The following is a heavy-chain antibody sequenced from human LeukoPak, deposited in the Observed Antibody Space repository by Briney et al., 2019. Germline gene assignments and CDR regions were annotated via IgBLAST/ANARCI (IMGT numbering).Heavy chain of an antibody. J-gene: IGHJ4*02. CDR2: ISGTGSST. CDR3: AKVLSLRYSDSVLYADW. Sequence: GGSLRLSCAAAGFTFTNYAMSWVRQAPGKGLEWVSAISGTGSSTYYADSVKGRFTTSRDNSKNTLFLQMNSLRAEDTAVYYCAKVLSLRYSDSVLYADWWGQGTLVTVSS. CDR1: GFTFTNYA. D-gene: IGHD3-9*01. V-gene: IGHV3-23*01.